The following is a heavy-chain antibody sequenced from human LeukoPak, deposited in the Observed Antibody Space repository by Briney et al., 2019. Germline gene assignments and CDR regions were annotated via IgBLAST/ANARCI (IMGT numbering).Heavy chain of an antibody. Sequence: SETLSLTCAVYGGSFSGYYWSWIRQPPGKGLEWIGEINHSGSTNYNPSLKSLVTISVDTSKTQFSLKLSSVTAADTAVYYCARETYYYDSSGYFYPYYFDYWGQGTLVTVSS. D-gene: IGHD3-22*01. J-gene: IGHJ4*02. CDR1: GGSFSGYY. CDR3: ARETYYYDSSGYFYPYYFDY. CDR2: INHSGST. V-gene: IGHV4-34*01.